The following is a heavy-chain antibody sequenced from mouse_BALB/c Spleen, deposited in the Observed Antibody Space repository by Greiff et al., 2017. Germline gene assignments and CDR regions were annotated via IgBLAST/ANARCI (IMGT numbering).Heavy chain of an antibody. D-gene: IGHD2-3*01. CDR1: GFTFSSFG. J-gene: IGHJ4*01. CDR3: ARWILGGYAMDY. V-gene: IGHV5-17*02. Sequence: EVQRVESGGGLVQPGGSRKLSCAASGFTFSSFGMHWVRQAPEKGLEWVAYISSGSSTIYYADTVKGRFTISRDNPKNTLFLQMTSLRSEDTAMYYCARWILGGYAMDYWGQGTSVTVSS. CDR2: ISSGSSTI.